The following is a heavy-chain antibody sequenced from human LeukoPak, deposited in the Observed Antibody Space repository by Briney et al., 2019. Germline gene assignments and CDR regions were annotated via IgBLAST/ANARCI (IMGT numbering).Heavy chain of an antibody. CDR2: ISGSDTST. J-gene: IGHJ3*02. V-gene: IGHV3-23*01. Sequence: GGSLRLSCAAXGXXFSNYNMNWVXQAPGXGLEWVSVISGSDTSTYYADSVKGRFTISRDNAKSTLYLQMNSLRAEDTXVYXCAREGDAFDIWGQGTMVTVSS. CDR3: AREGDAFDI. CDR1: GXXFSNYN.